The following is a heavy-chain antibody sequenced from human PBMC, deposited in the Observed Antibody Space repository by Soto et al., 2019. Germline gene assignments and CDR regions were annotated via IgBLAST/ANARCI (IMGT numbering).Heavy chain of an antibody. J-gene: IGHJ4*02. CDR1: GFPFSTFW. CDR2: ISADGTTT. V-gene: IGHV3-74*01. Sequence: EVQLVESGGDLVQPGGSLRLSCAASGFPFSTFWMHWVRQVPGKGLVWVSSISADGTTTHYADSVRGRFTISRDNAKNTVYLQMNSLSAYAMAVYYRASKATTNDFFVGDYWGQGSLVTVSS. D-gene: IGHD1-1*01. CDR3: ASKATTNDFFVGDY.